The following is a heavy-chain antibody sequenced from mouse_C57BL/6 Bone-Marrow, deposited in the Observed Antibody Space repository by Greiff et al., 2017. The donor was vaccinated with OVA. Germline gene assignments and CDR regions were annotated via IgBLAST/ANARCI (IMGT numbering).Heavy chain of an antibody. D-gene: IGHD2-3*01. J-gene: IGHJ4*01. CDR1: GFNITDYY. CDR2: IDPEDGET. CDR3: AGGVLYDGYVKGNYAMDY. V-gene: IGHV14-2*01. Sequence: VQLQQSGAELVKPGASVKLSCTASGFNITDYYMHWVKQRTEQGLEWIGRIDPEDGETKYAPKFQGKATLTADTSSNTAYLQLSSLTSEDTAVYYGAGGVLYDGYVKGNYAMDYWGQGTSVTVSS.